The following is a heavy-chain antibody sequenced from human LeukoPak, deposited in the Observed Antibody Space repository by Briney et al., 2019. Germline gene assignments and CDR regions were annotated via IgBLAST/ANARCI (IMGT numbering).Heavy chain of an antibody. CDR1: GYTLTELS. CDR3: ATAPYCSSTSCSDY. Sequence: ASVKVSCKVSGYTLTELSMHWVRQAPGKGLEWMGGFDPEDGETIHAQKFQGRVTMTEDTSTDTAYMELSSLRSEDTAVYYCATAPYCSSTSCSDYWGQGTLVTVSS. D-gene: IGHD2-2*01. CDR2: FDPEDGET. V-gene: IGHV1-24*01. J-gene: IGHJ4*02.